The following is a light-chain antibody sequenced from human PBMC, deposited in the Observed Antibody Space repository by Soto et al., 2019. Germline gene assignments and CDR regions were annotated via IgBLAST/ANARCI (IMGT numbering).Light chain of an antibody. Sequence: EIVMTQSPAPLSVSPGERAILSCRASQSVNSNLAWYQQKPGQAPRLLIYGASTRATGIPDRFSGSGSGTDFTLTINRLAPEDFAVYHCQQYGSSPQTLGQGTKVDIK. J-gene: IGKJ1*01. CDR3: QQYGSSPQT. CDR1: QSVNSN. V-gene: IGKV3-20*01. CDR2: GAS.